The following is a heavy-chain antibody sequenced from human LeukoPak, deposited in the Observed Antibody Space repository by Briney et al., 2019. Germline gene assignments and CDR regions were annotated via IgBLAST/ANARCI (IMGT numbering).Heavy chain of an antibody. J-gene: IGHJ4*02. V-gene: IGHV3-21*01. Sequence: GGSLRLSCAASGFTFSSYSMNWVRQAPGKGLEWVSSISSSSSYIYYADSVKGRFTISRDNAKNSLYLQMNSLRAEDTAVYYCARGMEVLRYFDWLFGSFDYWGQGTLVTVSS. CDR3: ARGMEVLRYFDWLFGSFDY. D-gene: IGHD3-9*01. CDR2: ISSSSSYI. CDR1: GFTFSSYS.